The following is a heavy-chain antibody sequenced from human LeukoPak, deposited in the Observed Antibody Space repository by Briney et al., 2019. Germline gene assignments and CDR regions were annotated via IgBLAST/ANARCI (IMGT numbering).Heavy chain of an antibody. CDR3: ARDLGEMATTPFDY. Sequence: GGSLRLSCAASGFTFSDYYMSWIRQAPGKGLEWVSYISSSGSTICYADSVKGRFTISRDNAKNSLYLQMNSLRAEDTAVYYCARDLGEMATTPFDYWGQGTLVTVSS. V-gene: IGHV3-11*01. D-gene: IGHD5-24*01. CDR1: GFTFSDYY. J-gene: IGHJ4*02. CDR2: ISSSGSTI.